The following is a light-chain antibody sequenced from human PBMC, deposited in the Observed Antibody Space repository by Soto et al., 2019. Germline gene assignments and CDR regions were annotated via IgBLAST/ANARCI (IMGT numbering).Light chain of an antibody. CDR1: TSDVGGYNF. V-gene: IGLV2-14*01. J-gene: IGLJ3*02. CDR3: GSYTSRSTVGV. CDR2: EVS. Sequence: QSVLTQPASVSGSPGQSITISCTGTTSDVGGYNFVSWYQQHPGKAPKLVIYEVSNRPSGVSNRFSGSKSGNTASLTISGLLDEDEADYYCGSYTSRSTVGVFGGGTKVTVL.